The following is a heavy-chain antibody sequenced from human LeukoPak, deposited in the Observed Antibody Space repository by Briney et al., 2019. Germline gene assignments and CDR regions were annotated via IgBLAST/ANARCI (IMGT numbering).Heavy chain of an antibody. Sequence: GSLRLSCAASGFTFSSYGMNWVRQAPGKGLEWVSYIHSSSNSIYYADSVKGRFTISRDNAKNSLYLQMNSLRAEDTAVYYCARDRMMDYYYYYYMDVWGKGTTVTVSS. CDR3: ARDRMMDYYYYYYMDV. J-gene: IGHJ6*03. CDR2: IHSSSNSI. V-gene: IGHV3-48*04. CDR1: GFTFSSYG. D-gene: IGHD2-15*01.